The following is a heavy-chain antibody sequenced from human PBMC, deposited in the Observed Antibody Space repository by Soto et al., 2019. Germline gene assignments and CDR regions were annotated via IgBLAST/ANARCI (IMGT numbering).Heavy chain of an antibody. D-gene: IGHD1-7*01. J-gene: IGHJ6*03. Sequence: SETLSLTCTVSGGSISSSSYYWGWIRQPPGKGLEWIGSIYYSGSTYYNPSLKSRITINPDTSKNQFSLQLNSVTPEDTAVYYCARGNWNYGMDYYYYYMDVWGKGTTVTVSS. CDR1: GGSISSSSYY. CDR3: ARGNWNYGMDYYYYYMDV. V-gene: IGHV4-39*01. CDR2: IYYSGST.